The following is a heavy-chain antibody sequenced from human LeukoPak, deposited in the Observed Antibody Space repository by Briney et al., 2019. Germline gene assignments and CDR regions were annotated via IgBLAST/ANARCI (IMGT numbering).Heavy chain of an antibody. J-gene: IGHJ5*02. V-gene: IGHV3-48*04. CDR2: ISSSGSTI. CDR3: ARDRSSMIVGSSWFDP. CDR1: GFTFSSYS. D-gene: IGHD3-22*01. Sequence: PGGSLRLSCAASGFTFSSYSMNWVRQAPGKGLEWVSYISSSGSTIYYADSVKGRFTISRDNAKNSLYLQMNSLRAEDTAVYYCARDRSSMIVGSSWFDPWGQGTLVTVSS.